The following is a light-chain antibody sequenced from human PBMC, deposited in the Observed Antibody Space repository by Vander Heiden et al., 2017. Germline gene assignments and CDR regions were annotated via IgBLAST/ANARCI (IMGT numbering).Light chain of an antibody. CDR1: QGSIKD. CDR3: LQDYNYPWT. J-gene: IGKJ1*01. CDR2: AAS. Sequence: AIQMTQSPASLSASVGDRVTITCRASQGSIKDGGGYQQKPGKAPKILIYAASSLQSGVPSRFSGSGSGTDFTLTISSLQPEDFATYYCLQDYNYPWTFGQGTKVEIK. V-gene: IGKV1-6*01.